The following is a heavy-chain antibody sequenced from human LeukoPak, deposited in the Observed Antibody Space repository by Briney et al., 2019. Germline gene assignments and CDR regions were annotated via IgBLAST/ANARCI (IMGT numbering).Heavy chain of an antibody. CDR1: GGSISSSSYY. J-gene: IGHJ4*02. D-gene: IGHD3-10*01. CDR2: IYYSGST. V-gene: IGHV4-39*01. Sequence: SETLSLTCTVSGGSISSSSYYWGWIRQPPGKGLEWIGSIYYSGSTYYNPSLKSRVTISVDTSKNQFSLKLSSVTAADTAVYYCARHSTAGKNYFDYWGQGTLVTVSS. CDR3: ARHSTAGKNYFDY.